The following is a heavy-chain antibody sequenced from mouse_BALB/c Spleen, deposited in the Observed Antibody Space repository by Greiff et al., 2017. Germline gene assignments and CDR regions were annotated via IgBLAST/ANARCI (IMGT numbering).Heavy chain of an antibody. Sequence: QVQLKQSGPELVKPGASVRISCKASGYTFTSYYIHWVKQRPGQGLEWIGWIYPGNVNTKYNEKFKGKATLTADKSSSTAYMQLSSLTSEDSAVYFCARGENWDGYWGQGTLVTVSA. J-gene: IGHJ3*01. CDR2: IYPGNVNT. CDR3: ARGENWDGY. V-gene: IGHV1S56*01. CDR1: GYTFTSYY. D-gene: IGHD4-1*01.